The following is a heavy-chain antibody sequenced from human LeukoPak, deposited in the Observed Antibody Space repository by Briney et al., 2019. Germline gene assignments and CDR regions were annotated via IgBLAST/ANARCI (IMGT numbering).Heavy chain of an antibody. CDR1: GGTFSSYA. V-gene: IGHV1-69*13. CDR3: ARGQCSSTSCYNDLNWFDP. CDR2: IIPIFGTA. Sequence: SVKVSWKASGGTFSSYAISWVRQAPAQGLEWMGGIIPIFGTANYAQKFQGRVTITADESTSTAYMELSSLRSEDTAVYYCARGQCSSTSCYNDLNWFDPWGQGTLVTVSS. J-gene: IGHJ5*02. D-gene: IGHD2-2*01.